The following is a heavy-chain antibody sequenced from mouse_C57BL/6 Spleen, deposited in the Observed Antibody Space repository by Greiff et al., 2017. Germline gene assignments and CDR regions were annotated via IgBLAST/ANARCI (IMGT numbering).Heavy chain of an antibody. D-gene: IGHD3-2*02. CDR3: ARELRLPYYYAMDY. J-gene: IGHJ4*01. V-gene: IGHV5-16*01. CDR1: GFTFSDYY. Sequence: EVMLVESEGGLVQPGSSMKLSCTASGFTFSDYYMAWVRQVPEKGLEWVANINYDGSSTYYLDSLKSRFIISRDNAKNIPYLQMSSLKSEDTATYYCARELRLPYYYAMDYWGQGTSVTVSS. CDR2: INYDGSST.